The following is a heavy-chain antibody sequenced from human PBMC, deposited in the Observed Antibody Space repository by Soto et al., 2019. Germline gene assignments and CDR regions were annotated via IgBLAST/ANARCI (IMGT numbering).Heavy chain of an antibody. Sequence: GASVKVSCKASGSTFTSSAMHWVRQAPGQRLEWMGWINAGNGNTKYSQKFQGRVTITRDTSASTAYMELSSLRSEDTAVYYCAREARRMTFGGVIAHPVNDQHCGEGTRVTVAS. J-gene: IGHJ1*01. CDR2: INAGNGNT. V-gene: IGHV1-3*01. CDR1: GSTFTSSA. D-gene: IGHD3-16*02. CDR3: AREARRMTFGGVIAHPVNDQH.